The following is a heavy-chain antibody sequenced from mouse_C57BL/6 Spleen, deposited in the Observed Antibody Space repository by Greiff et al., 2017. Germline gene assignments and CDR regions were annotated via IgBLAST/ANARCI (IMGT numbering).Heavy chain of an antibody. J-gene: IGHJ1*03. CDR3: AIYYDYDEGYFDV. V-gene: IGHV1-69*01. D-gene: IGHD2-4*01. CDR2: IDPSDSYT. Sequence: VQLQQPGAELVMPGASVKLSCKASGYTFPSYWMHWVKQRPGQGLEWIGEIDPSDSYTNYNQKFKGKSTLTVDKSSSTAYMQLSSLTSEDSAVYYCAIYYDYDEGYFDVWGTGTTVTVSS. CDR1: GYTFPSYW.